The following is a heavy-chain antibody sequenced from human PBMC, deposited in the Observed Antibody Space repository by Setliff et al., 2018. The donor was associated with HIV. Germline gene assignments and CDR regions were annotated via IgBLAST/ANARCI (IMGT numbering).Heavy chain of an antibody. V-gene: IGHV1-18*01. Sequence: ASVKVSCKPSGYTFTAFGMNWLRQAPGQGPEWMGWISTYNGNTNYAQKLQGRVTMTTDTSTSTAYMDLRSLRSDDTAVYYCARRGNYYASAFDYWGQGTLVTVSS. CDR3: ARRGNYYASAFDY. D-gene: IGHD3-10*01. CDR1: GYTFTAFG. CDR2: ISTYNGNT. J-gene: IGHJ4*02.